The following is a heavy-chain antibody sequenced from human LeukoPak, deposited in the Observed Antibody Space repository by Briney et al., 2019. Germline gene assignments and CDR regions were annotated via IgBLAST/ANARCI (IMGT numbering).Heavy chain of an antibody. V-gene: IGHV3-23*01. D-gene: IGHD6-13*01. CDR3: AKDEVPYSSSWYYFDY. CDR2: ISGSGGST. Sequence: GGSLRLSCAASGFSFKDYWMSWVRQAPGKGLEWVSAISGSGGSTYYADSVKGRFTISRDNSKNTLYLQMNSLRAEDTAVYYCAKDEVPYSSSWYYFDYWGQGTLVTVSS. CDR1: GFSFKDYW. J-gene: IGHJ4*02.